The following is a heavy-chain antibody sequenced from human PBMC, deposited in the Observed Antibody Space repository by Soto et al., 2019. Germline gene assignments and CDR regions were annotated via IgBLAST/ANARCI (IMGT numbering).Heavy chain of an antibody. Sequence: QVQLVESGGGVVQLGRSLRLSCAASGFSFSASGMHWVRQAPGKRLEWVAVLWYDGTGEDYAYSVKGRFTISRDNSRNTLYLQMNSLRVDDTAVYYCARGLTKRAGGAFDIWGQGTVVTVSS. D-gene: IGHD3-9*01. CDR3: ARGLTKRAGGAFDI. J-gene: IGHJ3*02. V-gene: IGHV3-33*01. CDR2: LWYDGTGE. CDR1: GFSFSASG.